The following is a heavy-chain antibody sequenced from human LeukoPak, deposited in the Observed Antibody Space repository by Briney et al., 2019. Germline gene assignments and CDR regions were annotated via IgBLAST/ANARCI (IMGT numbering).Heavy chain of an antibody. V-gene: IGHV3-64*02. CDR2: ISSYGDST. CDR3: ARGNRGNYYYGMDV. CDR1: GFTFSSYA. Sequence: GGSLGLSCAASGFTFSSYAMHWVRQAPGKGLEYVSAISSYGDSTYYADSVKGRFTISRDNSKKTLYIEMGSLRAEDMAVYYCARGNRGNYYYGMDVWGQGTTVTVS. J-gene: IGHJ6*02.